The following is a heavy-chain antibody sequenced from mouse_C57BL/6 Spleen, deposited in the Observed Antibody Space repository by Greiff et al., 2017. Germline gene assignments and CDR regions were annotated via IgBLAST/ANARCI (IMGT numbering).Heavy chain of an antibody. J-gene: IGHJ2*01. CDR1: GYTFTSYW. Sequence: QVQLQQPGAELVKPGASVKLSCKASGYTFTSYWMQWVKQRPGQGLEWIGEIDPSDSYTNSNQKFKGKATLTVDTSSSSAYMQLSSLTSEDSAVYYCARLGNWERAFDYWGQGTTLTVSS. CDR3: ARLGNWERAFDY. D-gene: IGHD4-1*01. CDR2: IDPSDSYT. V-gene: IGHV1-50*01.